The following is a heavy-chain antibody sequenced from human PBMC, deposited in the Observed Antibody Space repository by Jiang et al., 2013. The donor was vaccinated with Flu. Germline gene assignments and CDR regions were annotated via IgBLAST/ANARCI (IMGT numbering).Heavy chain of an antibody. Sequence: PGLVKPSETLSLTCAVSGYSISSGYYWGWIRQPPGKGLEWIGSIYHSGSTYYNPSLKSRVTISVDTSKNQFSLKLSSVTAADTAVYYCATGGECSSTSCYRWFDPWGQGTLVTVSS. V-gene: IGHV4-38-2*01. CDR2: IYHSGST. CDR3: ATGGECSSTSCYRWFDP. J-gene: IGHJ5*02. CDR1: GYSISSGYY. D-gene: IGHD2-2*01.